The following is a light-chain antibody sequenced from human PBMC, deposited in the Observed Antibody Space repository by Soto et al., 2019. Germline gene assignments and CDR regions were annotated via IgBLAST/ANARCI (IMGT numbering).Light chain of an antibody. CDR1: QDISNY. Sequence: DIQMTQSPSSLSASVGDRVTITCQASQDISNYLNWYQQKPGKAPKLLIYDASNLETGVPSRFSGSGSGTDFTFTISSLQPEDIATYYCQQSYLTPYTFGQGTKVQI. CDR2: DAS. CDR3: QQSYLTPYT. J-gene: IGKJ2*01. V-gene: IGKV1-33*01.